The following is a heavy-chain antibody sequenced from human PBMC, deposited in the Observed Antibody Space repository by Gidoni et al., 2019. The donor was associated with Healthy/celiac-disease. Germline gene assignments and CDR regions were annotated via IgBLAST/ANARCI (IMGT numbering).Heavy chain of an antibody. D-gene: IGHD6-13*01. CDR3: ARGPESSSWYNYYGMDV. Sequence: QVQLVQSGAEVKKPGASVKVSCKASGYTFTSYAMHWVRQAPGQRLEWMGWINAGNGNTKYSQKFQGRVTITRDTSASTAYMELSSLRSEDTAVYYCARGPESSSWYNYYGMDVWGQGTTVTVSS. CDR1: GYTFTSYA. J-gene: IGHJ6*02. V-gene: IGHV1-3*01. CDR2: INAGNGNT.